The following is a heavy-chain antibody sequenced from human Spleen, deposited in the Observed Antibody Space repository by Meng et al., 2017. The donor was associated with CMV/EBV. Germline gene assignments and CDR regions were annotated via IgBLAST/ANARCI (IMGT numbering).Heavy chain of an antibody. V-gene: IGHV3-21*01. CDR3: ARIDLAATGTNHY. CDR2: ISSGNSLI. CDR1: GFNFISYS. J-gene: IGHJ4*02. Sequence: GESLKTSCAASGFNFISYSMNWVRQAPGKGLEWVSFISSGNSLIHYANSVKGRFTISRDKATNSLYLQMNSLKGEDTAVYYCARIDLAATGTNHYWGQGTLVTVSS. D-gene: IGHD1-1*01.